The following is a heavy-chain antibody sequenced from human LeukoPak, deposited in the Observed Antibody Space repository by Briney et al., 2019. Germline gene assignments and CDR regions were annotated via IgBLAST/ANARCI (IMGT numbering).Heavy chain of an antibody. CDR1: SYSISSGYY. J-gene: IGHJ4*02. CDR2: VYHSGST. V-gene: IGHV4-38-2*02. Sequence: PSETLSLTCTVSSYSISSGYYWGWIRQPPGKGLEWVGSVYHSGSTYYNPSLQSRVTISVDTSKNHFSLKMSSVTAADTAVYYCARDLASCAGDCYSDGFDYWGQGLLVTVSS. CDR3: ARDLASCAGDCYSDGFDY. D-gene: IGHD2-21*02.